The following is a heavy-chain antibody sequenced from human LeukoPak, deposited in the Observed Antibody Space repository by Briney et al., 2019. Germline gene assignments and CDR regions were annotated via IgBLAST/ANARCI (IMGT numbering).Heavy chain of an antibody. J-gene: IGHJ4*02. CDR1: GGSLSSASYY. Sequence: SGTLSLTCTVSGGSLSSASYYWSWIRQPPGKGLEWIGYIYYSGSTNYNPSLKSRFTISVDTSKNQFSLKLSSVTAADTAVYYCARRPLWFGELLDYWGQGTLVTVSS. CDR3: ARRPLWFGELLDY. D-gene: IGHD3-10*01. CDR2: IYYSGST. V-gene: IGHV4-61*01.